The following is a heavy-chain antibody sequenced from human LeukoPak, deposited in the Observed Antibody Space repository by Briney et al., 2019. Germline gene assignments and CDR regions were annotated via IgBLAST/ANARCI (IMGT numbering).Heavy chain of an antibody. CDR2: ISSSSSYI. CDR3: ARRVVTANYYYGMDV. CDR1: GFTFSDYS. Sequence: GGSLRLSCAASGFTFSDYSMNWVRRAPGKGLEWVSCISSSSSYIYYADSVKGRFTISRDNAKNSLYLQMNSLRAEDTAVYYCARRVVTANYYYGMDVWGQGTTVTVSS. J-gene: IGHJ6*02. V-gene: IGHV3-21*01. D-gene: IGHD2-21*02.